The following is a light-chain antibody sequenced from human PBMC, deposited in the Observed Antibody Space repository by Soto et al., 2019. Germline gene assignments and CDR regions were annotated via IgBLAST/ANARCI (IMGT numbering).Light chain of an antibody. J-gene: IGLJ1*01. CDR3: CSYAGSRTYV. CDR1: SSDVGNYNF. CDR2: EVN. Sequence: LTQPASVSGSPGQSITISCTGTSSDVGNYNFVSWFQQHPGKAPKFMIYEVNKRPSGVSTRFSGSKSGNTASLTISGLQADDEADYYCCSYAGSRTYVFGTGTKVTVL. V-gene: IGLV2-23*02.